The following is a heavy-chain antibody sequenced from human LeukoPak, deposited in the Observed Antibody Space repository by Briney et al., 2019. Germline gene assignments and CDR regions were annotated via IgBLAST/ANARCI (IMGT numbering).Heavy chain of an antibody. CDR1: GYTFTSNY. D-gene: IGHD3-3*01. J-gene: IGHJ6*02. CDR3: ARAWASSYDFWSGYYMPYYYYGMDV. CDR2: IYPRDGST. Sequence: ASVKVSCEASGYTFTSNYIHWVRQAPGQGLEWMGMIYPRDGSTSYAQKFQGRVTVTRDTSTSTVHMELSGLRSEDTAVYYCARAWASSYDFWSGYYMPYYYYGMDVWGQGTTVTVSS. V-gene: IGHV1-46*01.